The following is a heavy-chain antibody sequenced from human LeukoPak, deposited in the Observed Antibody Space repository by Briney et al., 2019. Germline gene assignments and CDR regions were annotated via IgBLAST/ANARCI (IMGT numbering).Heavy chain of an antibody. CDR2: IGYTGDST. D-gene: IGHD4-23*01. Sequence: GGSLRLSCAASGFTFSSYAMNWVRQAPGEGLEWVSGIGYTGDSTFYADSVKGRFTVSRDSSKNTLFLHMNSLRAEDTALYYCAKSPTVDAAFDIWGQGTMVTVSS. V-gene: IGHV3-23*01. CDR3: AKSPTVDAAFDI. J-gene: IGHJ3*02. CDR1: GFTFSSYA.